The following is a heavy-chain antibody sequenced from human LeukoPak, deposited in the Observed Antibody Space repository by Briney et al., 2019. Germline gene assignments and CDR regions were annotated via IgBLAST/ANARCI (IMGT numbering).Heavy chain of an antibody. CDR1: GYTFSGYY. D-gene: IGHD6-19*01. CDR3: ARGIGVAYSTYYYYYMDV. CDR2: ITPNNGVT. J-gene: IGHJ6*03. Sequence: ASVKVSCKASGYTFSGYYIHWVRQAPGQGLEWMGWITPNNGVTNYAQKFQDRVTMTGDTSISTAYMGLNGLRSDDTAVYYCARGIGVAYSTYYYYYMDVWGKGTPDTVSS. V-gene: IGHV1-2*02.